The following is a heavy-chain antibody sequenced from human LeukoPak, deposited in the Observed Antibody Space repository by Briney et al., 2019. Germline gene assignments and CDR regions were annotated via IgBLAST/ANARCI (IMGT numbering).Heavy chain of an antibody. CDR2: ISSSGSTI. CDR3: ASITLYSAHDY. J-gene: IGHJ4*02. V-gene: IGHV3-48*03. CDR1: GFTFSSYE. D-gene: IGHD5-18*01. Sequence: GGSLRLSCAASGFTFSSYEMNWVRQAPGKGLEWVSYISSSGSTIYYADSVKGRFTISRDNAKNSLYLQMNSLRAEDTAVYYCASITLYSAHDYWGQGTLVTVSS.